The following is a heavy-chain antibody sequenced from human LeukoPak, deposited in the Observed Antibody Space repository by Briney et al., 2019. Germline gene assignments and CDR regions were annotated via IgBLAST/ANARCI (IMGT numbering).Heavy chain of an antibody. D-gene: IGHD5-12*01. CDR1: GGTFSSYA. Sequence: SVKVSFKASGGTFSSYAISWVRQAPGQGLEWMGRIIPILGIANYAQKFQGRVTITADKSTSTAYMELSSLRSEDTAVYYCARDPPLGLRLDNWFDPWGQGTLVTVSS. CDR3: ARDPPLGLRLDNWFDP. V-gene: IGHV1-69*04. CDR2: IIPILGIA. J-gene: IGHJ5*02.